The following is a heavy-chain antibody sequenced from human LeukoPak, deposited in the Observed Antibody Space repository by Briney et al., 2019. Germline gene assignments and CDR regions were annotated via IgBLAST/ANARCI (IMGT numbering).Heavy chain of an antibody. V-gene: IGHV3-30-3*01. Sequence: PGRSLRLSCAASGFTFNNYPMHWVRQAPGKGLEWVAVISYDGSNKYYADSVKGRFTISRNNSKNTLYLQMNSLRAEDTAVYYCAREQQLVGYMDVWGKGTTVTVSS. D-gene: IGHD6-13*01. CDR1: GFTFNNYP. CDR3: AREQQLVGYMDV. J-gene: IGHJ6*03. CDR2: ISYDGSNK.